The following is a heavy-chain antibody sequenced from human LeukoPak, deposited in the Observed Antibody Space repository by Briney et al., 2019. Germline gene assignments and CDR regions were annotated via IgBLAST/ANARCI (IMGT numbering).Heavy chain of an antibody. J-gene: IGHJ4*02. CDR3: ARDRSGYYYEPFDY. Sequence: SVKDSCKASGGTFSSYAISWVRRAPAQGLEWMGGIIPIFGTANYAQKFQGRVTITADESTSTAYMELSSLRSEDTAVYYCARDRSGYYYEPFDYWGQGTLVTVSS. CDR2: IIPIFGTA. CDR1: GGTFSSYA. D-gene: IGHD3-22*01. V-gene: IGHV1-69*01.